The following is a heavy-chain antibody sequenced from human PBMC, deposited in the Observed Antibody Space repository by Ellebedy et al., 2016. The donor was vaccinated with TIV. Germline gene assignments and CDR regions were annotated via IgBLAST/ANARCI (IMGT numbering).Heavy chain of an antibody. CDR1: GGSISRYY. D-gene: IGHD3-3*01. V-gene: IGHV4-59*08. CDR2: MYNSGNT. Sequence: MPSETLSLTCTVSGGSISRYYWSWIRQPPGKGLEWIGYMYNSGNTNYNPSLKSRVTISLDTSKNQFSLKLTSVTAADTAVYYCARHGSTIFGETDVFDVWGQGTVVTVSS. CDR3: ARHGSTIFGETDVFDV. J-gene: IGHJ3*01.